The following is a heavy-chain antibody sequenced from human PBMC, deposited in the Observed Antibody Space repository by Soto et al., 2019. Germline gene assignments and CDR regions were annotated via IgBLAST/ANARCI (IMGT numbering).Heavy chain of an antibody. D-gene: IGHD3-3*01. V-gene: IGHV2-5*02. CDR3: AHRVLRTVFGLVTTTASYFDF. Sequence: QITLNESGPTVVRPTETLTLTCRFSGFSLTTSGVGVGWVRQSPGKAPEWLALMYWDDDKRYSASLKSRLTITKDTSKNQVVLTVANLDPTDTATYYCAHRVLRTVFGLVTTTASYFDFWGQGTPVAVSS. J-gene: IGHJ4*02. CDR2: MYWDDDK. CDR1: GFSLTTSGVG.